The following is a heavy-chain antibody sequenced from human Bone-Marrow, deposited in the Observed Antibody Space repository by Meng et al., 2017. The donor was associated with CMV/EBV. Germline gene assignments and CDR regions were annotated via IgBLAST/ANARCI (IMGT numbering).Heavy chain of an antibody. V-gene: IGHV1-8*03. J-gene: IGHJ4*02. CDR2: MNPNSGNT. CDR1: GYTFTSYD. Sequence: ASVKVSCKASGYTFTSYDINWVRQATGQGLEWMGWMNPNSGNTGYAQKFQGRVTITRNTSISTAYMELSSLRSEDTAVYYCARGPQSYYDFWSGYSTVYYFDYWGQGTLATVPS. CDR3: ARGPQSYYDFWSGYSTVYYFDY. D-gene: IGHD3-3*01.